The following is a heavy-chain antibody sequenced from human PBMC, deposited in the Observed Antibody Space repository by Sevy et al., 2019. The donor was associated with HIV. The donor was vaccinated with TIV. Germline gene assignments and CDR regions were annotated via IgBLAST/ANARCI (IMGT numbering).Heavy chain of an antibody. V-gene: IGHV1-2*02. CDR1: GYSFTGYF. CDR3: ARELDDFWSGYQF. J-gene: IGHJ4*02. CDR2: INPSSGGT. D-gene: IGHD3-3*01. Sequence: GESLKISCKASGYSFTGYFIHWVRQAPGQGLEWMGWINPSSGGTMSAQKFHDKVTMTRDTSINTAYLELSRLRSDDTAVYYCARELDDFWSGYQFWGQGTLVTVSS.